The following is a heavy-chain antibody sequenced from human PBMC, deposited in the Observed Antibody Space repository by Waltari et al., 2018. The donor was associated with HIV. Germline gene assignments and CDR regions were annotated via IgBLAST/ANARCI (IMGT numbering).Heavy chain of an antibody. CDR3: ARFSSHGAFDI. D-gene: IGHD6-13*01. CDR2: INHSGST. CDR1: GGSFSGYY. V-gene: IGHV4-34*01. J-gene: IGHJ3*02. Sequence: QVQLQQWGAGLLKPSETLSLTCAVYGGSFSGYYWSWIRQPPGKGLEWIGEINHSGSTNYNPSLKSRVTISVDTSKNQFSLKLSSVTAADTAVYYCARFSSHGAFDIWGQGTMVTVSS.